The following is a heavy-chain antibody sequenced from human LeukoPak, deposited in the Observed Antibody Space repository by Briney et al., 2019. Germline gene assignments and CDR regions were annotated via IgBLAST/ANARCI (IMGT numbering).Heavy chain of an antibody. CDR1: GFTFSSYA. V-gene: IGHV3-21*04. J-gene: IGHJ4*02. CDR3: ARVVGYYDSSAYVGQLDY. D-gene: IGHD3-22*01. CDR2: ISSSLNYI. Sequence: SGGSLRLSCAVSGFTFSSYAMNWVRQAPGKGLEWVSSISSSLNYIYYADSVKGRFAISRDNAKNSLYLQMSSLRAEDTAVYYCARVVGYYDSSAYVGQLDYWGQGTLVTVSS.